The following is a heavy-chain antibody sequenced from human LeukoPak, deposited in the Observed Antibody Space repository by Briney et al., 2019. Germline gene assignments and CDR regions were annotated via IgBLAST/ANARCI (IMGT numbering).Heavy chain of an antibody. CDR1: GGTFSSYA. CDR2: MNPNSGNT. V-gene: IGHV1-8*03. Sequence: ASVKVSCKASGGTFSSYAISWVRQAPGQGLEWMGWMNPNSGNTGYAQKFQGRVTVTRNTSISTAYMELSSLRSEDTAVYYCARGTQVLQPWGQGTLVTVSS. J-gene: IGHJ5*02. CDR3: ARGTQVLQP. D-gene: IGHD4-11*01.